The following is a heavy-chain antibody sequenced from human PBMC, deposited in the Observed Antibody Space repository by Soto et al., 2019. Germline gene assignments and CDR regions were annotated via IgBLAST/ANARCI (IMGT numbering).Heavy chain of an antibody. V-gene: IGHV1-2*04. CDR2: INFNSGGT. CDR3: AGSVRGLDGFDI. CDR1: GYTFTGYY. Sequence: QVHLVQSGAEVKKPGASVKVSCKASGYTFTGYYIHWVRQAPGQGLEWMGWINFNSGGTNYAQNLQGWVTMTRDTSISTAYMEMSRLRSDDTAVYYCAGSVRGLDGFDIWGQGTIVTVSS. D-gene: IGHD3-10*02. J-gene: IGHJ3*02.